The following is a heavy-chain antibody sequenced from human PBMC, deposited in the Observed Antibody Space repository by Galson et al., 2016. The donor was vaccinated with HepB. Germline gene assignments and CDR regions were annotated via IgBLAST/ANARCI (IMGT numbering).Heavy chain of an antibody. J-gene: IGHJ4*02. CDR1: GWSLSGHY. Sequence: SETLSLTCAVSGWSLSGHYWSWIRQPPGKGLEWVGQINLSGNTNYNPSLKSRVTISVDASTKQFSLNLSAVTAADTAVYFCARHGGTGYSYNYFDHWGQGTLVTVSS. D-gene: IGHD5-18*01. CDR3: ARHGGTGYSYNYFDH. CDR2: INLSGNT. V-gene: IGHV4-34*01.